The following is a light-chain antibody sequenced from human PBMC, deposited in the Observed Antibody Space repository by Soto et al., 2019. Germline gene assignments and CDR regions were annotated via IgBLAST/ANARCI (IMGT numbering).Light chain of an antibody. J-gene: IGKJ1*01. CDR2: AAS. V-gene: IGKV1-39*01. Sequence: DIQMTQSPVSLSASVGDRVTITCRASETISTFLNWYQQKPGKAPKVLIFAASSLQSGVPSRFSGSGSGAEFTLTIHSLQPEDFATYYCQQSFTTPWTFGQGTKVDIK. CDR3: QQSFTTPWT. CDR1: ETISTF.